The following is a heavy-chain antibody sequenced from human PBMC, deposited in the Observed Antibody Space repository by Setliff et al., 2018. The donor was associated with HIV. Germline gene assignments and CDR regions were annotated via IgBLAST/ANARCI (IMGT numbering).Heavy chain of an antibody. D-gene: IGHD2-21*02. Sequence: GGSLRLSCPASGFTFSSYGMHWVRQAPGKGLEWVAFIRYDGSEKYYIESVKGRFTISRDNSKKMLYLQMNSLRPEDTAFYYCAKDMGGGGGDGWDYWGQGTLVTVSS. J-gene: IGHJ4*02. CDR1: GFTFSSYG. CDR2: IRYDGSEK. V-gene: IGHV3-30*02. CDR3: AKDMGGGGGDGWDY.